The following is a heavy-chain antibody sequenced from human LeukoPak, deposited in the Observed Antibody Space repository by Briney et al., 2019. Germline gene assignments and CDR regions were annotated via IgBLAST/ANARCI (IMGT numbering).Heavy chain of an antibody. CDR1: GFTFNTFN. V-gene: IGHV3-21*01. J-gene: IGHJ4*02. CDR3: ARGHYDVLAASYKWTPDY. D-gene: IGHD3-9*01. Sequence: GGSLRLSCAASGFTFNTFNMNWVRQAPGKGMEWVSSITSGGDYIYYADSVKGRFTTSRDNAKNSLSLQLNSLRVEDTAVYYCARGHYDVLAASYKWTPDYWGQGTLVAVSS. CDR2: ITSGGDYI.